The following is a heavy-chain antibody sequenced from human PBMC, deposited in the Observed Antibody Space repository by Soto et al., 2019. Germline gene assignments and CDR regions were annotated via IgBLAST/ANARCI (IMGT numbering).Heavy chain of an antibody. D-gene: IGHD2-21*02. J-gene: IGHJ4*02. CDR2: IIPIFGSP. Sequence: QVQLVQSGAEVKKPGSSVKVSCKASGGTFSRYPINWVRQAPGQGLEWMGGIIPIFGSPNYAQRFQGRVTITADTSTSTDYMELSSVISEDTAIYYCASEVVTTIPGYQYFDYWGQGTLVTVSS. CDR3: ASEVVTTIPGYQYFDY. V-gene: IGHV1-69*06. CDR1: GGTFSRYP.